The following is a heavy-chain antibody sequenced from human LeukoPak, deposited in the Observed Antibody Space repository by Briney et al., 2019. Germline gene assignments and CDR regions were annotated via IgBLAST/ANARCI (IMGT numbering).Heavy chain of an antibody. CDR1: GFTFSDYY. J-gene: IGHJ5*02. CDR3: ARRVSDSGGNSGGWFDP. V-gene: IGHV3-11*03. Sequence: GGSLRLSCAASGFTFSDYYMSWIRQAPGKGLEWVSYISRSSSYTNYADSVKGRFTISRDNAKNSLYLQMNSLRAGDTAVYYCARRVSDSGGNSGGWFDPWGQGTLVTVSS. CDR2: ISRSSSYT. D-gene: IGHD4-23*01.